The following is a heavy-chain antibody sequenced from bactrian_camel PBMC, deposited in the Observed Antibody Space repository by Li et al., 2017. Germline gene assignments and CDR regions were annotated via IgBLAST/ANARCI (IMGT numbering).Heavy chain of an antibody. CDR3: VKDEAGAWFGYEYNY. Sequence: HVQLVESGGGLVQPGGSLTLSCAGSGFTFSAYAISWARQAPGKALEWVSTSTKGSDNTYWADFVKGRFTISRDNAKNTQYLQLKKLKTEDTAIYYCVKDEAGAWFGYEYNYWGQGTQVTVS. CDR2: STKGSDNT. CDR1: GFTFSAYA. D-gene: IGHD6*01. V-gene: IGHV3S1*01. J-gene: IGHJ4*01.